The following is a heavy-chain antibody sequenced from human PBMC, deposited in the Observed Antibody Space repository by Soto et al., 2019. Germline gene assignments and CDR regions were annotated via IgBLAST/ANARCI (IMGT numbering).Heavy chain of an antibody. CDR3: ARDLAGGIAVAGTPYYGMDV. CDR2: IIPIFGTA. Sequence: GASVKVSCKASGGTFSSYAISWVREAPGQGLEWMGGIIPIFGTANYAQKFQGRVTITADESTSTAYMELSSLRSEDTAVYYCARDLAGGIAVAGTPYYGMDVWGQGTTVTV. D-gene: IGHD6-19*01. J-gene: IGHJ6*02. CDR1: GGTFSSYA. V-gene: IGHV1-69*13.